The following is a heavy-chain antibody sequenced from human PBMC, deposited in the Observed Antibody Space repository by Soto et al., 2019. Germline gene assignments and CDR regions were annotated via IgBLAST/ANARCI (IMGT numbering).Heavy chain of an antibody. CDR3: ARGGGRGYNELDP. V-gene: IGHV1-2*02. D-gene: IGHD6-25*01. J-gene: IGHJ5*02. CDR1: GYTFTAYY. CDR2: INPNSGGT. Sequence: QVQLVQSGAEVKKPGASVKVSCKASGYTFTAYYMHWVRQAPGQGLEWMGWINPNSGGTYHAQNFQGRVTMTRGTAPTTASMALASLRSDGTAVYYCARGGGRGYNELDPWGHGTLVSVYS.